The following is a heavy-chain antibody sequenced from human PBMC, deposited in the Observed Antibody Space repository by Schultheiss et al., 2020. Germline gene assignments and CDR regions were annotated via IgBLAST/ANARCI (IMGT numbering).Heavy chain of an antibody. CDR3: ARGFDDSSGYSFDY. D-gene: IGHD3-22*01. CDR1: GYTFTGYY. Sequence: GSVKVSCKASGYTFTGYYMHWVRQAPGQGLEWMGWINPNSGGTNYAQKFQGWVTMTRDTSISTAYMELSRLRSDDTAVYYCARGFDDSSGYSFDYWGQGTLVTVSS. V-gene: IGHV1-2*04. CDR2: INPNSGGT. J-gene: IGHJ4*02.